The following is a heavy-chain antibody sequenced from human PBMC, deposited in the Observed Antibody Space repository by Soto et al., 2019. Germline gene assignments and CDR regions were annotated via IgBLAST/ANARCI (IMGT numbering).Heavy chain of an antibody. V-gene: IGHV4-39*01. CDR2: IYYGGST. J-gene: IGHJ3*02. CDR1: GGSSSRSLYY. CDR3: ERPPTASLDAFDI. Sequence: PSETLSLTCSVSGGSSSRSLYYWVWIRQPPGKRLEWIGSIYYGGSTNHNPSLKSRVTISVDTSKNQFSLKLSSVTAADTAVYYCERPPTASLDAFDIWGQGTMVTVSS.